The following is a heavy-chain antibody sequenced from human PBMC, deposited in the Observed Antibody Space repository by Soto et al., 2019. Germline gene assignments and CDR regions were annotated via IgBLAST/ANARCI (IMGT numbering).Heavy chain of an antibody. V-gene: IGHV4-34*01. CDR3: ARGRIVGATKLDY. D-gene: IGHD1-26*01. J-gene: IGHJ4*02. CDR1: GGSFSGYY. Sequence: QVQLQQWGAELLKPSETLSLTCAVYGGSFSGYYWSWIRQPPGKGLEWIGEINHSGSTNYNPSLKSRVTRSVDTSKNQFSLKLSSVTAADTAVYYCARGRIVGATKLDYWGQGTLVTVSS. CDR2: INHSGST.